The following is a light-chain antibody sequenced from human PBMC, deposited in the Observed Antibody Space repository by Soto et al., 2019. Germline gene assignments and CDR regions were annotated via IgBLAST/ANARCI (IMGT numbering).Light chain of an antibody. CDR3: QQYSDWKT. CDR2: DAS. V-gene: IGKV3-15*01. J-gene: IGKJ2*01. CDR1: RNVGSK. Sequence: ETVMTQSPATLSVSPGERATLSCRASRNVGSKLAWYQQKHGQAPRLLISDASTRATGIPARFSGSGSGTEFTLTISSLQSEDFAVYYCQQYSDWKTFGQGTKLEIK.